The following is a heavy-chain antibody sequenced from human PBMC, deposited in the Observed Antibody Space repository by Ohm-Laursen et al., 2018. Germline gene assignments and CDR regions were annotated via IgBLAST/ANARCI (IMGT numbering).Heavy chain of an antibody. Sequence: GTLSLTCTVSGDSISNYYWNWIRQPPGKGLEWLGYIYNSGSTTYNPSLESRVTISADTSKNQFYLKVTSVTAADTAVYYCARRGSFNYFDPWGPGTLVTVSS. V-gene: IGHV4-4*08. CDR1: GDSISNYY. CDR3: ARRGSFNYFDP. J-gene: IGHJ5*02. D-gene: IGHD6-13*01. CDR2: IYNSGST.